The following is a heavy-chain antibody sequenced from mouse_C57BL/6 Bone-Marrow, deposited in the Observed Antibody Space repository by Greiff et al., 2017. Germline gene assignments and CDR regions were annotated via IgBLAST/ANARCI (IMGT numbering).Heavy chain of an antibody. CDR1: GFTFSDYY. Sequence: VQLKESEGGLVQPGSSMKLSCTASGFTFSDYYMAWVRQVPEKGLEWVANINYDGSSTYYLDSLKSRFIISRDNAKNILYLQMSSLKSEDTATYYCARDDDYAWFAYWGQGTLVTVSA. CDR3: ARDDDYAWFAY. D-gene: IGHD2-4*01. J-gene: IGHJ3*01. CDR2: INYDGSST. V-gene: IGHV5-16*01.